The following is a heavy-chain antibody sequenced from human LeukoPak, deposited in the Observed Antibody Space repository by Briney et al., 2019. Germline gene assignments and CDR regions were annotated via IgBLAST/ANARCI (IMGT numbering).Heavy chain of an antibody. Sequence: GRSLRLSCAASGFTFSNYWMHWVRQAPGKGLVWVSRINSDGSNTNYADSVKGRFTISRDNAKNTLYLQMNSLRAEDTAVYYCASNADYYDSSGYHEKDYWGQGTLVTVSS. CDR1: GFTFSNYW. D-gene: IGHD3-22*01. CDR3: ASNADYYDSSGYHEKDY. V-gene: IGHV3-74*01. CDR2: INSDGSNT. J-gene: IGHJ4*02.